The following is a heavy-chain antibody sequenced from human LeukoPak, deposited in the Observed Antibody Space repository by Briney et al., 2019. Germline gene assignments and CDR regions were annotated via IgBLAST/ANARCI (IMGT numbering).Heavy chain of an antibody. D-gene: IGHD3-10*01. Sequence: ASVKVSCKASGYTFTGYYMHWVRQAPGQGLEWMGWINPNSGGTNYAQKFQGRVTMTRDTSISTAYMELSRLRSDDTAVYYCARGSPSGGLPEGSWFDPWGQGTLVTVSS. CDR3: ARGSPSGGLPEGSWFDP. V-gene: IGHV1-2*02. J-gene: IGHJ5*02. CDR1: GYTFTGYY. CDR2: INPNSGGT.